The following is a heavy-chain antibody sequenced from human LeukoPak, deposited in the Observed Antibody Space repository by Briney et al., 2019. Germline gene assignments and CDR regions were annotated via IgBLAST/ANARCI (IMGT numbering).Heavy chain of an antibody. CDR3: ARDNRLSAYAMEDAFGI. CDR2: INSDGSST. V-gene: IGHV3-74*01. J-gene: IGHJ3*02. D-gene: IGHD5-18*01. CDR1: GFTFSSYW. Sequence: GGSLRLSCAASGFTFSSYWMHWVRQAPGKGLVWVSRINSDGSSTSYADSVKGRFTISRDNAKNTLYLQMNSLRAEDTAVYYCARDNRLSAYAMEDAFGIWGQGTMVTVSS.